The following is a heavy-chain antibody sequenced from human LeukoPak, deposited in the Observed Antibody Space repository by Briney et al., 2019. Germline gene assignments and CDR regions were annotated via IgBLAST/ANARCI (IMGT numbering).Heavy chain of an antibody. CDR2: IYYSGST. J-gene: IGHJ6*03. CDR1: GGSISSYY. Sequence: PSETLSLTCTVSGGSISSYYWSWIRQPPGKGLEWIGYIYYSGSTNYNPSLKSRVTISVDTSKNQFSLKLSSVTAADTAVYYCARGFNGYLYYYYMDVWGKGTTVTVSS. V-gene: IGHV4-59*12. CDR3: ARGFNGYLYYYYMDV. D-gene: IGHD2-8*01.